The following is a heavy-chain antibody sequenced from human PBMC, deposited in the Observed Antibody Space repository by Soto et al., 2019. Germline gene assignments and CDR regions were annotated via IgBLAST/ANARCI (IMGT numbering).Heavy chain of an antibody. J-gene: IGHJ5*02. V-gene: IGHV4-34*01. CDR2: INHSGST. CDR3: ARGSSNANNWFDP. D-gene: IGHD6-13*01. Sequence: PSETLSLTCAVYGGSFSGYYWSWIRQPPGKGLEWIGEINHSGSTNYNPSLKSRVTISVDTSKNQFSLKLSSVTAADTAVYYCARGSSNANNWFDPCGQGTLVTVS. CDR1: GGSFSGYY.